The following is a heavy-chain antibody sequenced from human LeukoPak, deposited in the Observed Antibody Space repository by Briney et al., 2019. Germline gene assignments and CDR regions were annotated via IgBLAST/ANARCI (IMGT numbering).Heavy chain of an antibody. CDR2: MNPNSGNT. Sequence: GASVKVSCKASGGTFSSYAISWVRQAPGQGLEWMGWMNPNSGNTGYAQKFQGRVTMTRNTSISTAYMELSSLRSEDTAVYYCARGRGWYFYYGMDVWGQGTTVTVSS. CDR1: GGTFSSYA. V-gene: IGHV1-8*02. D-gene: IGHD6-19*01. CDR3: ARGRGWYFYYGMDV. J-gene: IGHJ6*02.